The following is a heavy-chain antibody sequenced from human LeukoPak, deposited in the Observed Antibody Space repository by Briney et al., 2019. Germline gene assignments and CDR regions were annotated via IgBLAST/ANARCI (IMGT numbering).Heavy chain of an antibody. CDR3: ARAVGTFPYYYYYYGMDV. Sequence: GGSPRLSCAASGFTFDDYGMSWVRQAPGKGLEWVSGINWNGGSTGYADSVKGRFTISRDNAKNSLYLQMNSLRAEDTALYHCARAVGTFPYYYYYYGMDVWGQGTTVTVSS. J-gene: IGHJ6*02. CDR1: GFTFDDYG. CDR2: INWNGGST. D-gene: IGHD3-16*01. V-gene: IGHV3-20*01.